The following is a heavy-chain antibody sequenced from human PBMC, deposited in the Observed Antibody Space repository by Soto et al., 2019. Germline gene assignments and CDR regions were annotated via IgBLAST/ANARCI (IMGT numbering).Heavy chain of an antibody. J-gene: IGHJ5*02. CDR3: ARDSIPDSSGYPNWFDP. Sequence: ASVKVSCKASGYTFTSYYMHWVRQAPGQGLEWMGIINPSGGSTSYAQKFQGRVTMTRDTSTSTVYMELSSLRSEDTAVYYCARDSIPDSSGYPNWFDPWGQGTLVTVSS. CDR1: GYTFTSYY. CDR2: INPSGGST. D-gene: IGHD3-22*01. V-gene: IGHV1-46*01.